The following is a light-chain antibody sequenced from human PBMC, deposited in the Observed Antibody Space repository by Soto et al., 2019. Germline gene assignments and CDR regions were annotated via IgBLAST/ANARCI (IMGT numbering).Light chain of an antibody. Sequence: QSALTQPASVSGSPGQSITISCTGTSSDVGSYNLVSWYQQHPGKAPKLMIYEVSKRPSGVSNRFSGSTSGNTASLTISGLQAEDEADYYCCSYAGSSTVVFGGGTQLTVL. J-gene: IGLJ2*01. CDR2: EVS. CDR3: CSYAGSSTVV. V-gene: IGLV2-23*02. CDR1: SSDVGSYNL.